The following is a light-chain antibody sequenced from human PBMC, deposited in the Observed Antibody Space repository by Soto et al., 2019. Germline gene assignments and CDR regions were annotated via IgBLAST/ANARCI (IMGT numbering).Light chain of an antibody. Sequence: ETVLTQSPGTVSLSPGERATLSCRTSQSVKSNYLAWYQQKPGQAPRLLIYGVFNRATGIPDRFSGSGSGTDFTLTISGLEPEDSAVYYCQHYDDSPRTFGQGTKLEIK. CDR2: GVF. V-gene: IGKV3-20*01. J-gene: IGKJ2*01. CDR3: QHYDDSPRT. CDR1: QSVKSNY.